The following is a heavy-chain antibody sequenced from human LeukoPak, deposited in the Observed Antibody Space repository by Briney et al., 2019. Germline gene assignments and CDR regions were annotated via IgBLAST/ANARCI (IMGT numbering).Heavy chain of an antibody. J-gene: IGHJ6*02. CDR1: GGSIRSYY. CDR3: AGLKSKGYYYGMDV. Sequence: PSETLSLTCTVSGGSIRSYYWNWIRQPPGKGLEWIGYIYYSGSTNYNPSLKSRVAISVDTSKNQFSLKLSSVTAADTAVYYCAGLKSKGYYYGMDVWGQGTTVTVSS. V-gene: IGHV4-59*08. CDR2: IYYSGST. D-gene: IGHD3-16*01.